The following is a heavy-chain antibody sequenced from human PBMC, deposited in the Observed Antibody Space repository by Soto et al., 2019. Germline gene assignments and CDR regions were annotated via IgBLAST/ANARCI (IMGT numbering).Heavy chain of an antibody. CDR1: GFTFSSYG. CDR3: ARSSGWEYYFDY. V-gene: IGHV3-33*01. D-gene: IGHD6-19*01. Sequence: LRLSCAAAGFTFSSYGMHWVRQAPGKGLEWVAVIWYDGSNKYYADSVKGRFTISRDNSKNTLYLQMNSLRAEDTAVHYCARSSGWEYYFDYWGQGTLVTVAS. CDR2: IWYDGSNK. J-gene: IGHJ4*02.